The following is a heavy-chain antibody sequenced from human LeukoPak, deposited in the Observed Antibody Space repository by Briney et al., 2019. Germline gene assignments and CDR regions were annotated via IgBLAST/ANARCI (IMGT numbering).Heavy chain of an antibody. CDR1: GFTFSSYA. CDR2: ISGSGGST. V-gene: IGHV3-23*01. CDR3: AKDLYYYHRSGQLDF. J-gene: IGHJ4*02. Sequence: PGGSLRLSCAASGFTFSSYAMSWVRQAPGKGLGWVSAISGSGGSTYYADSVKGRFTISRDNSKNTLYLQMNSLRAEDTAVYYCAKDLYYYHRSGQLDFWGQGTLVPVSS. D-gene: IGHD3-22*01.